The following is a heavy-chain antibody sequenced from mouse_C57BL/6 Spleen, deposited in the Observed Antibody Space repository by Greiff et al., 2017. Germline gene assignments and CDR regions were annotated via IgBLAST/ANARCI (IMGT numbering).Heavy chain of an antibody. Sequence: VHVKQSGAELVRPGASVTLSCTASGFNIKDDYMHWVKQRPEQGLEWIGWIDPENGDTEYASKFQGKATITADTSSNTAYLQLSSLTSEDTAVYYCTTEVATGDYFDYWGQGTTLTVSS. D-gene: IGHD1-1*01. V-gene: IGHV14-4*01. CDR3: TTEVATGDYFDY. CDR1: GFNIKDDY. CDR2: IDPENGDT. J-gene: IGHJ2*01.